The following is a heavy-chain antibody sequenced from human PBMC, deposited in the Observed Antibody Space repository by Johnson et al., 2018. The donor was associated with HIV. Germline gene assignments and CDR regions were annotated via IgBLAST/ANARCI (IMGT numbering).Heavy chain of an antibody. D-gene: IGHD3-22*01. CDR1: GFTFSDYY. V-gene: IGHV3-20*04. Sequence: VQLVESGGSVVRPGGSLRLSCAASGFTFSDYYMSWIRQAPGKGLEWVSGVNWNGGSTGYADSVKGRFSISRDSVKNSLYLQMNSLRAGDTAVYYCARGSSYYYDSSGSDAFDIWGQGTMVTVSS. J-gene: IGHJ3*02. CDR2: VNWNGGST. CDR3: ARGSSYYYDSSGSDAFDI.